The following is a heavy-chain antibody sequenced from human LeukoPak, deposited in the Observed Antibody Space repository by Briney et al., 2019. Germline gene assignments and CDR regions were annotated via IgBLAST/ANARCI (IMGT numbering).Heavy chain of an antibody. Sequence: SVKVSCKASGYTFTSYGISWVRQAPGQGLEWMGVFIPILGTANSTQKFQGRVTITADISTNTVYMELSSLRSEDTAVYFCAGIPVFGVVLHQEPVWGKGTTVTVSS. CDR2: FIPILGTA. V-gene: IGHV1-69*10. J-gene: IGHJ6*04. CDR3: AGIPVFGVVLHQEPV. D-gene: IGHD3-3*01. CDR1: GYTFTSYG.